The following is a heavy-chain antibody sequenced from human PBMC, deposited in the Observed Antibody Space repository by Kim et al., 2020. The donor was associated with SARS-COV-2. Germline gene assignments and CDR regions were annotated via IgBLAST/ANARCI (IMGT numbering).Heavy chain of an antibody. J-gene: IGHJ5*02. Sequence: SETLSLTCTVSGGSISSGGYYWSWIRQHPGKGLEWIGYIYYSVSTYYNPSLKSRVTISVDTSKNQFSLKLTAVTAADTAVYYCARVRVVVPAARNWFDPWGQGITVTVAS. D-gene: IGHD2-2*01. CDR3: ARVRVVVPAARNWFDP. CDR2: IYYSVST. V-gene: IGHV4-31*03. CDR1: GGSISSGGYY.